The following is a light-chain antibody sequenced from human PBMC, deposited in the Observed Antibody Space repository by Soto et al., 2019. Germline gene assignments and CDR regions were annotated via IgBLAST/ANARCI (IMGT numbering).Light chain of an antibody. V-gene: IGKV3-20*01. J-gene: IGKJ4*01. Sequence: EIVLTQSPGTLSLSPGERATLSCRASQSVRSSYLAWYQQKLGQAPRLLIYGASSRATGIPDRFSGSGSGTDFTLTISRLEPEDFVVYYCQQYGSSPHTFGGGTKVEIK. CDR2: GAS. CDR3: QQYGSSPHT. CDR1: QSVRSSY.